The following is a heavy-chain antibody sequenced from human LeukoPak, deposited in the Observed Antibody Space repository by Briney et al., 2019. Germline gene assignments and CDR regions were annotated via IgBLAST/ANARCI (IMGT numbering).Heavy chain of an antibody. CDR2: ISNNGGYT. D-gene: IGHD2-15*01. V-gene: IGHV3-23*01. Sequence: GGSLRLSCAAPGFTFSSSAMSWVRKAPGKGLEWVSAISNNGGYTYYADSVQGRFTISRDNSKSTLCLQMNSLRAEDTAVYYCAKQLGYCSDGSCYFPYWGQGTLVTVSS. CDR3: AKQLGYCSDGSCYFPY. CDR1: GFTFSSSA. J-gene: IGHJ4*02.